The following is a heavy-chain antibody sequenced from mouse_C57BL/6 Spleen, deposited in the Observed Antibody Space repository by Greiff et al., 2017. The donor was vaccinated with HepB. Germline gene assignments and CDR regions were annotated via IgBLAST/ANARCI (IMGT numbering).Heavy chain of an antibody. J-gene: IGHJ2*01. CDR1: GYTFTSYW. Sequence: QVQLQQPGAELVKPGASVKMSCKASGYTFTSYWITWVKQRPGQGLEWIGDIYPGSGSTNYNEKFKSKATLTVDTSSSTAYMQLSSLTSEDSAVYYCARRFLYYGSTPLGDYFDYWGQGTTLTVSS. V-gene: IGHV1-55*01. CDR2: IYPGSGST. D-gene: IGHD1-1*01. CDR3: ARRFLYYGSTPLGDYFDY.